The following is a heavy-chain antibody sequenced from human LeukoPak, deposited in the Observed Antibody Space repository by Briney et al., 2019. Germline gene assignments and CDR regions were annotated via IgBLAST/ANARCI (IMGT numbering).Heavy chain of an antibody. CDR1: GFTFSSYW. J-gene: IGHJ1*01. D-gene: IGHD4-23*01. CDR2: INSDGSST. CDR3: AREYDYGGNRPGCFQH. V-gene: IGHV3-74*01. Sequence: TGGSLRLSCAASGFTFSSYWMHWVRQAPGKGLVWVSRINSDGSSTSYADSVKGRFTISRDNAKNTLYLQMNSLRAEDTAVYYCAREYDYGGNRPGCFQHWGQGTLVIVSS.